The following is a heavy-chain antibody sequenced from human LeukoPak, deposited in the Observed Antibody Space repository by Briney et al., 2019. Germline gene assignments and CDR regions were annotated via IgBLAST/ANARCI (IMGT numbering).Heavy chain of an antibody. V-gene: IGHV4-34*01. CDR1: GGSFSGYY. D-gene: IGHD3-22*01. J-gene: IGHJ3*02. CDR3: ARGTSYYRPLAFDI. CDR2: INHSGST. Sequence: SETLSLTCAVDGGSFSGYYWSWIRQPPGKGLEWIGEINHSGSTNYNPSLKSRVTISVDTSKNQFSLKLSSVTAADTAVYYCARGTSYYRPLAFDIWGQGTMVTVSS.